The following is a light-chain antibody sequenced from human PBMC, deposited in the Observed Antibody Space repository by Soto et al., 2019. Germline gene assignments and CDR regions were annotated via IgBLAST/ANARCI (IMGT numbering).Light chain of an antibody. CDR1: QSISSW. Sequence: DIQMTQSPSTLSASVGDRVTITCRASQSISSWLAWYQQKPGKAPKLLIYKASSLESGVPSRFSDSGSGTEFTLTISSLQPDDFATYYCQQYNSYSPVTFGQGTKVEIK. J-gene: IGKJ1*01. CDR2: KAS. V-gene: IGKV1-5*03. CDR3: QQYNSYSPVT.